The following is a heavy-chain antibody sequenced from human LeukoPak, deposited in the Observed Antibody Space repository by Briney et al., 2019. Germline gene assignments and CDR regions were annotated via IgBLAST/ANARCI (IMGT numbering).Heavy chain of an antibody. CDR1: GYTFTSYD. Sequence: ASVKVSCKASGYTFTSYDINWVRQATGQGLEWMGWMSPNSGNTGYAQKFQGRVTMTRNTSISTAYMELSSLRSEDTAVYYCAMVRGVIILRGKDYYYYYGMDVWGQGTTVTVSS. CDR3: AMVRGVIILRGKDYYYYYGMDV. D-gene: IGHD3-10*01. J-gene: IGHJ6*02. V-gene: IGHV1-8*01. CDR2: MSPNSGNT.